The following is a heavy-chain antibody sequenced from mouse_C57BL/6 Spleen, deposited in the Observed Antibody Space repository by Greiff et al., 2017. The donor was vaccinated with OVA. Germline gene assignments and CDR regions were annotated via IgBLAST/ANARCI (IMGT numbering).Heavy chain of an antibody. CDR2: IWSGGST. Sequence: VKLMESGPGLVQPSQSLSITCTVSGFSLTSYGVHWVRQSPGKGLEWLGVIWSGGSTDYNAAFISRLSLSKDNSKSQVFFKMNSLQADDTAIYYCARGGLLRTYWYFDVWGTGTTVTVSS. J-gene: IGHJ1*03. V-gene: IGHV2-2*01. CDR3: ARGGLLRTYWYFDV. CDR1: GFSLTSYG. D-gene: IGHD2-3*01.